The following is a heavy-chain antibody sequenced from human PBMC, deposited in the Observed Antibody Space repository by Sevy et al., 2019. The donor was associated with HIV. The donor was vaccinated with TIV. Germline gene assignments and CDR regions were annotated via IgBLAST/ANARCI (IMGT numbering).Heavy chain of an antibody. V-gene: IGHV3-30*04. CDR1: GFTFSSYA. D-gene: IGHD5-18*01. Sequence: GGSLRLSCAASGFTFSSYAMHWVRQAPGKGLEWVAVISYDGSNKYYAHSVKGRFTISRDNSKNTLYLQMNSLRAEDTAVYYCARGAWIQLWLVRKLGYYYYGMDVWGQGTTVTVSS. J-gene: IGHJ6*02. CDR2: ISYDGSNK. CDR3: ARGAWIQLWLVRKLGYYYYGMDV.